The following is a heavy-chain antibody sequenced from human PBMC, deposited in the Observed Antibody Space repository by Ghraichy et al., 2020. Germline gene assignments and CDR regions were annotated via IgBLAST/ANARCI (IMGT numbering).Heavy chain of an antibody. CDR3: TTVEGYYYGMDV. Sequence: GESLNISCAASGFTFSNAWMSWVRQAPGKGLEWVGRIKSKTDGGTTDYAAPVKGRFTISRDDSKNTLYLQMNSLKTEDTAVYYCTTVEGYYYGMDVWGQGTTVTVSS. J-gene: IGHJ6*02. V-gene: IGHV3-15*01. D-gene: IGHD3-3*01. CDR1: GFTFSNAW. CDR2: IKSKTDGGTT.